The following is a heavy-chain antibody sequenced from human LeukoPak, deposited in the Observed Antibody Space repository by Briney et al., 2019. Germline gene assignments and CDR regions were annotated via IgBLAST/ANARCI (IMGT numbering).Heavy chain of an antibody. CDR3: ARDFRRDYYYYYMDV. J-gene: IGHJ6*03. CDR2: INPNSGGT. CDR1: GYTFTGYY. Sequence: ASVKVSCKASGYTFTGYYMHWVRQAPGQGLEWMGWINPNSGGTNYAQKSQGRVTMTRDTSISTAYMELSRLRSDDTAVYYCARDFRRDYYYYYMDVWGKGTTVTVSS. V-gene: IGHV1-2*02.